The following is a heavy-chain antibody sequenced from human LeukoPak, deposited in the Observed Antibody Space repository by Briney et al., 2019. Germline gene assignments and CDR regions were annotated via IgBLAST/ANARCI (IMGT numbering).Heavy chain of an antibody. CDR1: GYSFTNYW. D-gene: IGHD6-25*01. J-gene: IGHJ4*02. CDR3: ARSFRGSGWYIDN. CDR2: IYPGDSDT. V-gene: IGHV5-51*01. Sequence: GESLKISCKGSGYSFTNYWIGWVRQIPGTGMEWMGIIYPGDSDTIYNPSFQGQVTISVDKSITTAYLQWSSLKASDTATYYCARSFRGSGWYIDNWGQGTLVSVSS.